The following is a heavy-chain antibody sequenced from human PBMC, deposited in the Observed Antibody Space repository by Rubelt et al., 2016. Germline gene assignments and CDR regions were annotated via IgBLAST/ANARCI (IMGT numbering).Heavy chain of an antibody. CDR3: AGLQSVDYFDY. V-gene: IGHV3-53*01. D-gene: IGHD4-11*01. J-gene: IGHJ4*02. CDR1: GFTVSTTY. Sequence: EVRLVESGGALIQPGGSLRLSCAASGFTVSTTYMSWVRQAPGKGLEWVSVIGGSGGDTYYADSVKGRFTISRDNSKNTLYRPMTSLRDEDTAVYYCAGLQSVDYFDYWGQGTLVTVSS. CDR2: IGGSGGDT.